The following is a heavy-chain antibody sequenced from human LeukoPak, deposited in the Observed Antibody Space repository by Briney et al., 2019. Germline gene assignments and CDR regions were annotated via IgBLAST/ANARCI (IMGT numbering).Heavy chain of an antibody. Sequence: GGSLRLSCAASGFTFSTYWMTWVRQAPGEGLEWVANIKQDGSEKYYGDSVKGRFSISRDNAKKSLYLQMNSLRAEDTALYYCARDGGTAGEFDYWGQGTVVTVSS. CDR1: GFTFSTYW. CDR3: ARDGGTAGEFDY. D-gene: IGHD2-15*01. CDR2: IKQDGSEK. V-gene: IGHV3-7*05. J-gene: IGHJ4*02.